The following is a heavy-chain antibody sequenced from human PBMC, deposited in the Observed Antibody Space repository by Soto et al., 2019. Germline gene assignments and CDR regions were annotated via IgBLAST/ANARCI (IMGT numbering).Heavy chain of an antibody. J-gene: IGHJ4*02. D-gene: IGHD1-20*01. V-gene: IGHV3-72*01. CDR1: GFTFSNHY. CDR3: STTVITAPLFEY. CDR2: IRNKPAGQTT. Sequence: XGSLRLSCTVAGFTFSNHYMDWVRKAPGKGLEWLGRIRNKPAGQTTEHAASVRGRFTISRDDSENSAYLQMHSLKTEDSAVYYCSTTVITAPLFEYWGQGTVVTVSS.